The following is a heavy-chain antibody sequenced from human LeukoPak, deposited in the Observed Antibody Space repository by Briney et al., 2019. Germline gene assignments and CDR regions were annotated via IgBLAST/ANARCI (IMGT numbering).Heavy chain of an antibody. J-gene: IGHJ5*02. D-gene: IGHD5-24*01. CDR3: ATVVEMATVAWFDP. V-gene: IGHV4-34*01. Sequence: SETLSLTCAVYGGSFSGYYWSWIRQPPGKGLEWIGEINHSGSTNYNPSLKSRVTISVDTSKNQFSLKLSSVTAADTAVYYCATVVEMATVAWFDPWGQGTLVTVSS. CDR1: GGSFSGYY. CDR2: INHSGST.